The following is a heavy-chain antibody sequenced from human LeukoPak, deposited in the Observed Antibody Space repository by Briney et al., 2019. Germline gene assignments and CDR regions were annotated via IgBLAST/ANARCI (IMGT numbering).Heavy chain of an antibody. CDR2: IYSGGST. V-gene: IGHV3-66*02. CDR3: ARVSYRPGYYYMDV. J-gene: IGHJ6*03. Sequence: GGSLRLSCAASGFTVSSNYMSWVRLAPGKGLEWVSVIYSGGSTYYADSVKGRFTISRDNSKNTLYLQMNSLRAEDTAVYYCARVSYRPGYYYMDVWGKGTTVTVSS. D-gene: IGHD3-16*02. CDR1: GFTVSSNY.